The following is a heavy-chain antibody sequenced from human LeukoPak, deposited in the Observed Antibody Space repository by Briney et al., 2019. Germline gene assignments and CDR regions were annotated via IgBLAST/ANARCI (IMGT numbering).Heavy chain of an antibody. V-gene: IGHV3-48*03. D-gene: IGHD3-22*01. CDR3: ARINFYDTSGYYYLGGWFDP. CDR2: ISSSDSTI. Sequence: GGSLRLSCAASGFTFSSYEMNWVRQAPGKGLEWVSHISSSDSTIYYADSVKGRFTISRDNAKNSLYLQMNSLRAEDTAVYYCARINFYDTSGYYYLGGWFDPWGQGTLVTVSS. J-gene: IGHJ5*02. CDR1: GFTFSSYE.